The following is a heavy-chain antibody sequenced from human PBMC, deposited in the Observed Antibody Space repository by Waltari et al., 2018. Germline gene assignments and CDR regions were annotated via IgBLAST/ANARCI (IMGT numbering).Heavy chain of an antibody. D-gene: IGHD2-15*01. CDR1: GGSFSGYY. CDR2: LNHSGST. J-gene: IGHJ4*02. V-gene: IGHV4-34*01. CDR3: ARGQNCSGGSCYPYIDY. Sequence: QVQLQQWGAGLLKPSETLSLPCAVYGGSFSGYYWSWIRQSPGKGLEWIGELNHSGSTNYNPSLKSRVTISVDTSKNQFSLKLSSVTAADTAVYYCARGQNCSGGSCYPYIDYWGQGTLVTVSS.